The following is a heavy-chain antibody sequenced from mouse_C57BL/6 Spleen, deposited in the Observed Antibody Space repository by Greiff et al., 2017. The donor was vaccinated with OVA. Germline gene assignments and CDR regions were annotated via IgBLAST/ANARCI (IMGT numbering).Heavy chain of an antibody. V-gene: IGHV1-18*01. CDR3: ARWRDYYGNYDWYFDV. CDR1: GYTFTDYN. CDR2: INPNNGGT. J-gene: IGHJ1*03. Sequence: EVKLVESGPELVKPGASVKIPCKASGYTFTDYNMDWVKQSHGKSLEWIGDINPNNGGTIYNQKFKGKATLTVDKSSSTAYMELRSLTSEDTAVYYCARWRDYYGNYDWYFDVWGTGTTVTVSS. D-gene: IGHD2-1*01.